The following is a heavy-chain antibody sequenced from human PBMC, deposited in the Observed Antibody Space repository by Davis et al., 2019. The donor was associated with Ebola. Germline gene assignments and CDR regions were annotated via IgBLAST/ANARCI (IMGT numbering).Heavy chain of an antibody. D-gene: IGHD6-19*01. CDR3: THVGYINGWFYFDY. Sequence: SGPTLVKPTQTLTLTCTFSGFSLSTSGVGVGWIRQPPGKALECLGFIFWDDDRRYSPSLKSRLTITKDTSKNQVVLTMTNMDPADTATYYCTHVGYINGWFYFDYWGQGSLVTVSS. J-gene: IGHJ4*02. CDR1: GFSLSTSGVG. CDR2: IFWDDDR. V-gene: IGHV2-5*02.